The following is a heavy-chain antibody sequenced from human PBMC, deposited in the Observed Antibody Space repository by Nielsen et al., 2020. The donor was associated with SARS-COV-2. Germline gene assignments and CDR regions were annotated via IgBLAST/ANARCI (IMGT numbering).Heavy chain of an antibody. J-gene: IGHJ6*02. CDR2: IIPIFGTA. Sequence: SVKVSCKASGGTFSSYAISWVRQAPGQGLEWMGGIIPIFGTANYAQKFQGRVTMTRDTSTSTVYMELSSLRSEDTAVYYCARDQWWRSGGLRGYYGMDVWGQGTTVTVSS. CDR3: ARDQWWRSGGLRGYYGMDV. CDR1: GGTFSSYA. V-gene: IGHV1-69*05. D-gene: IGHD2-15*01.